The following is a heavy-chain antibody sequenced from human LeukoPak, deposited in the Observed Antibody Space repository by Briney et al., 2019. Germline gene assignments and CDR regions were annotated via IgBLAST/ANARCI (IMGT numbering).Heavy chain of an antibody. CDR3: ARYRVITNDYFDS. CDR1: GFTFGDYY. CDR2: ISNSGNTI. V-gene: IGHV3-11*01. D-gene: IGHD3-16*01. Sequence: PGGSLRLSCAASGFTFGDYYMTWIRQAPGKGLECVSYISNSGNTIKEADSVKGRFTISRDNAQNSLFLQMKSLRAEDTAVYYCARYRVITNDYFDSWGQGTLVTVSS. J-gene: IGHJ4*02.